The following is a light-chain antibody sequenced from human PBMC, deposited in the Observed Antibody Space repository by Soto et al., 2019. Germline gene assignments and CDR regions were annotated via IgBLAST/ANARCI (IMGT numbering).Light chain of an antibody. J-gene: IGKJ5*01. CDR1: ESISGW. CDR3: QQYSKWPIT. Sequence: DIQMTQSPSTLSASIGDGVTITCRASESISGWLAWYQQKPGKAPKLLIYDASNLESGVPSRFSGSGSGTEFTLAISSLQPDDFAVYYCQQYSKWPITFGQGTRLEIK. CDR2: DAS. V-gene: IGKV1-5*01.